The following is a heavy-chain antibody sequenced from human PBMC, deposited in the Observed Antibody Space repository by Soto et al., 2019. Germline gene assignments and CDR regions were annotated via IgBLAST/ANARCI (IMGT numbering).Heavy chain of an antibody. J-gene: IGHJ3*02. V-gene: IGHV4-38-2*01. Sequence: PSETLSLTCAVSGYSISSGYYWGWIRQPPGKGLEWIGSIYHSGSTYYNPSLKSRVTISVDTSENQLSLQLSSVTAADTAVYYCARLQYTVVTALDIWGQGTMVTVSS. CDR1: GYSISSGYY. CDR3: ARLQYTVVTALDI. D-gene: IGHD2-15*01. CDR2: IYHSGST.